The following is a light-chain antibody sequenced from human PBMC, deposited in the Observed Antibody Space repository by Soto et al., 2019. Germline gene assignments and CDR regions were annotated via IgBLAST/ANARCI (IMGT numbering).Light chain of an antibody. CDR3: QQSYSTPYS. V-gene: IGKV1-39*01. Sequence: EIQMPQSACSLSASVGDRASITGRASQSISNYLNWYQQKPGEAPKFLIYAASSLQSGVPSRFSGSGSGTDFTLTISSLQPEDFATYYCQQSYSTPYSCGQGTKVDIK. J-gene: IGKJ2*03. CDR2: AAS. CDR1: QSISNY.